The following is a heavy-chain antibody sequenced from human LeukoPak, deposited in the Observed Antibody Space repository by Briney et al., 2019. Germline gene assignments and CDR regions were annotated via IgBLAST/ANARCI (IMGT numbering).Heavy chain of an antibody. D-gene: IGHD2-21*02. CDR3: ARGSGDWTYYFDY. Sequence: PSETLSLTCTVSGYSISGGYLWGWIRQPPGKGLEWIGSTYHGGTTYSNPSLKSRVIISEDTSKNQFSLKLSSVTAADTAVYYCARGSGDWTYYFDYWGQGTLVTVSS. J-gene: IGHJ4*02. CDR2: TYHGGTT. CDR1: GYSISGGYL. V-gene: IGHV4-38-2*02.